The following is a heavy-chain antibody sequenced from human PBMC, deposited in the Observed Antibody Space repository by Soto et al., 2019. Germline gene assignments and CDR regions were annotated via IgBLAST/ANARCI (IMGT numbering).Heavy chain of an antibody. CDR1: GFTFSSYA. CDR3: AKDTDSYYGSGSYYNAGY. D-gene: IGHD3-10*01. Sequence: GGSLRLSCAASGFTFSSYAMSWVRQAPGKGLEWVSAISGSGGSTYYADSVKGRFTISRDNSKNTLYLQMNSLRAEDTAVYYCAKDTDSYYGSGSYYNAGYWGQGTLVTVSS. V-gene: IGHV3-23*01. CDR2: ISGSGGST. J-gene: IGHJ4*02.